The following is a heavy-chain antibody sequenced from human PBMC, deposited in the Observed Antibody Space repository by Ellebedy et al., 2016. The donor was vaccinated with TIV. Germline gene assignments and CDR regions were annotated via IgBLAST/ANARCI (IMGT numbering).Heavy chain of an antibody. J-gene: IGHJ3*01. V-gene: IGHV3-23*01. CDR2: ISSSGVGT. CDR3: ARDPVGVGPAFDV. D-gene: IGHD4-23*01. CDR1: GFTFSSYA. Sequence: PGGSLRLSCAASGFTFSSYAMSWVRQAPGKGLEWVSGISSSGVGTYYADSVKGRFTISRDNSKETLNLQVKILRAEDTAVYYCARDPVGVGPAFDVWGQGTVVTVSS.